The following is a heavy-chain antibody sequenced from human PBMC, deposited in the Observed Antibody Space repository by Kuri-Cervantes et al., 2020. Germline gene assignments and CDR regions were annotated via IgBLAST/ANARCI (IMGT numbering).Heavy chain of an antibody. CDR3: ARERGQTSYFDY. CDR2: INLSGGNT. J-gene: IGHJ4*02. V-gene: IGHV1-46*01. D-gene: IGHD3-16*01. CDR1: GYTFSGYY. Sequence: ASVKVSCKASGYTFSGYYTHWVRQAPGQGLEWVGTINLSGGNTYYAHKYEGRVTMTRDTSTGTVYMELSSLRSEDTAVYYCARERGQTSYFDYWGQGTLVTLSS.